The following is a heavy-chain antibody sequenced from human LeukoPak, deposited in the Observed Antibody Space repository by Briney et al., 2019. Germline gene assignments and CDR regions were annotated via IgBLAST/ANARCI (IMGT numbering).Heavy chain of an antibody. CDR2: INPSGGST. CDR1: GYTFTSYF. D-gene: IGHD2-2*01. V-gene: IGHV1-46*01. Sequence: ASVKVSCKASGYTFTSYFMHWVRQAPGQGLEWMGIINPSGGSTDYAQKFQGRVTMTRDTSTSTVYMELSSLRSEDTAVYYCARDACSSTICQAGGNWFDPWGQGTLVTVSS. CDR3: ARDACSSTICQAGGNWFDP. J-gene: IGHJ5*02.